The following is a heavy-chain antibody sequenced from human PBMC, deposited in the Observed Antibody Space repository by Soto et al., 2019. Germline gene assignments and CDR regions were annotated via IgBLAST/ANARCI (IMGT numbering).Heavy chain of an antibody. V-gene: IGHV3-30-3*01. D-gene: IGHD1-20*01. CDR1: GFTFNIYS. CDR3: ARDMRITAAISYYYGMDV. Sequence: GGSLRLSCAASGFTFNIYSIHWVRQTPGRGLEWVAVTSYDGTTEYYADSVKGRFTISRDNSNDTLYLQLNSVRTEDTGVYYCARDMRITAAISYYYGMDVWGRGTTVTVSS. CDR2: TSYDGTTE. J-gene: IGHJ6*02.